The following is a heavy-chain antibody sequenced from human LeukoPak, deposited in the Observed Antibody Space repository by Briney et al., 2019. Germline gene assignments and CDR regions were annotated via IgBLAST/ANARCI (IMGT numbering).Heavy chain of an antibody. D-gene: IGHD3-3*02. CDR2: ISGSGGST. CDR1: GFTFSSYA. V-gene: IGHV3-23*01. Sequence: QPGGSLRLSCAASGFTFSSYAMSWVRQAPGKGLEWVSAISGSGGSTYYADSVKGRFTISRDNSKNALYLQMNSLRAEDTAVYYCASSPVSLFRKNTHYFDYWGQGTLVTVSS. CDR3: ASSPVSLFRKNTHYFDY. J-gene: IGHJ4*02.